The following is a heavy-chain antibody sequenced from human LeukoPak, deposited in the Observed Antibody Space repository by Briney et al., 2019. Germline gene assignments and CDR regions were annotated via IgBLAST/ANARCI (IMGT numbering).Heavy chain of an antibody. J-gene: IGHJ4*02. D-gene: IGHD3-3*01. CDR3: ARQVNIYVYFDN. Sequence: SETLSLTCTVSGGSLSSYYWSWIRQPPGKGLEWIAYIYSSGSAAEYNPSLKSRVTISVDTSKNQFSLKLGSLTAADTAVYYCARQVNIYVYFDNWGQGTLVTVSS. V-gene: IGHV4-59*08. CDR1: GGSLSSYY. CDR2: IYSSGSAA.